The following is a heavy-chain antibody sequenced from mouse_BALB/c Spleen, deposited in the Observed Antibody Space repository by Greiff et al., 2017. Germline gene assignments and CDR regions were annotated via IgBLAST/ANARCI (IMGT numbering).Heavy chain of an antibody. CDR1: GYTFTSYW. CDR2: INPSTGYT. J-gene: IGHJ3*01. V-gene: IGHV1-7*01. Sequence: QVQLQQSGAELAKPGASVKMSCKASGYTFTSYWMHWVKQRPGQGLEWIGYINPSTGYTEYNQKFKDKATLTADKSSSTAYMLLSSLTSEDSAVYYCASPCWFAYWGQGTLVTVSA. CDR3: ASPCWFAY.